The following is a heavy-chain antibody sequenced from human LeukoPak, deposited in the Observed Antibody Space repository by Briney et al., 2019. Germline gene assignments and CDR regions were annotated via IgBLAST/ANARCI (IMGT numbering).Heavy chain of an antibody. CDR2: ISGTGVST. D-gene: IGHD5-18*01. J-gene: IGHJ4*02. Sequence: PGRPLRLPSAVSGIPSPRCTMSWGRQALGKALGGGYAISGTGVSTYYAESARGRFTFPRDNSKNKLYLEMNSLRAEHTAVYYCAKAVGYSPSMVVDYWGQGPLVTVSS. V-gene: IGHV3-23*01. CDR1: GIPSPRCT. CDR3: AKAVGYSPSMVVDY.